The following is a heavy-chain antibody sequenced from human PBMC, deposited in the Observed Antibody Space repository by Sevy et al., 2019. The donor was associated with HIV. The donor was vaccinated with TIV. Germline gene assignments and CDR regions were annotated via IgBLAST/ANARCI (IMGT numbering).Heavy chain of an antibody. V-gene: IGHV1-69*13. CDR2: IIPIFGTA. Sequence: SVKVSCKASGGTFSSYAISWVRQAPGQGLEWMGRIIPIFGTANYAQKFQGRVTITADESTSTAYMELSSLRSEDTAVYYCARSVAGYYDSSGYSYFDYWGQGTLVTVSS. CDR1: GGTFSSYA. D-gene: IGHD3-22*01. J-gene: IGHJ4*02. CDR3: ARSVAGYYDSSGYSYFDY.